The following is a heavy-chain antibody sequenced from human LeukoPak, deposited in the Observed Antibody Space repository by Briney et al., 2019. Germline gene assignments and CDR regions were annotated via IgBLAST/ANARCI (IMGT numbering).Heavy chain of an antibody. Sequence: GGSLKLSCEASGFTFRSFAMSWVRQAPGKGLEWLSGISASGHYIYQADSVKGRFTISRDNSKNTLYIEINSLRVEDTAVYYCARDGSWGDYQFYFYMDVWGKGTTVTVSS. CDR2: ISASGHYI. D-gene: IGHD2-2*01. CDR3: ARDGSWGDYQFYFYMDV. J-gene: IGHJ6*03. CDR1: GFTFRSFA. V-gene: IGHV3-23*01.